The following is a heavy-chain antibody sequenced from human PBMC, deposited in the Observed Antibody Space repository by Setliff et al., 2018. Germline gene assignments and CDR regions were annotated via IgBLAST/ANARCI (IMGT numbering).Heavy chain of an antibody. V-gene: IGHV1-69*13. J-gene: IGHJ3*02. Sequence: SVKVSCKASGGTFKSDGFNWVRQAPGQGLEWMGRIIPVFRTATYAPKFQGRVTITADESTSTSYMELGSLTSDDTAVYYCARSYNSGFYHQKDSYDIWGQGTKVTVSS. CDR1: GGTFKSDG. D-gene: IGHD6-19*01. CDR3: ARSYNSGFYHQKDSYDI. CDR2: IIPVFRTA.